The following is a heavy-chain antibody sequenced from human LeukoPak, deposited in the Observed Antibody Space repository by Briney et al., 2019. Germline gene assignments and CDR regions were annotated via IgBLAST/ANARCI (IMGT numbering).Heavy chain of an antibody. J-gene: IGHJ5*02. V-gene: IGHV4-34*01. Sequence: PSETLSLTCAVYGGSFSGYYWSWIRQPPGKGLEWIGEINHSGSTNYNPSLKSRVTISVDTSKNQFSLKLSSVTAADTAVYHCARGEEFDPWGQGTLVTVSS. CDR1: GGSFSGYY. CDR3: ARGEEFDP. CDR2: INHSGST.